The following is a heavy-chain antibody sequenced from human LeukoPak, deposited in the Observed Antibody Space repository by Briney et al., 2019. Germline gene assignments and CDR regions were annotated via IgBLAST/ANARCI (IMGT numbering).Heavy chain of an antibody. CDR1: GNTFTSYD. V-gene: IGHV1-8*01. CDR2: MNPNSGNT. D-gene: IGHD2-2*02. Sequence: ASVKVSCKASGNTFTSYDINWVRQATGQGLEWMGWMNPNSGNTGYAQKFQGRVTMTRNTSISTAYMELSSLRSEDTAVYYCARGYCSSTSCYSGGPYYMDVWGKGTTVTVSS. J-gene: IGHJ6*03. CDR3: ARGYCSSTSCYSGGPYYMDV.